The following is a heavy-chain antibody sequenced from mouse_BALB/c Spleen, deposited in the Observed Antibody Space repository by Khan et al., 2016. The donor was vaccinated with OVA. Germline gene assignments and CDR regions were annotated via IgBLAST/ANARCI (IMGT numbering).Heavy chain of an antibody. J-gene: IGHJ3*01. D-gene: IGHD1-3*01. V-gene: IGHV2-9*02. CDR1: GFSLSNYG. Sequence: QVQLKESGPGLVAPSQTLSLTCTVPGFSLSNYGVHWVRRPPAKGLEWLGVIWADGSTNHNKASMSRLSSSKNDSKSQVFLKMNSLQTDDTAMYYCARAFYNGAWFAYWGQGTLVTVSA. CDR3: ARAFYNGAWFAY. CDR2: IWADGST.